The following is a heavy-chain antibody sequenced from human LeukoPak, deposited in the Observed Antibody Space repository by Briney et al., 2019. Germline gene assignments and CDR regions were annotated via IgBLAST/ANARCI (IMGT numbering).Heavy chain of an antibody. J-gene: IGHJ4*02. CDR1: GFTFTSHG. V-gene: IGHV3-30*02. CDR2: TRNDGNNK. Sequence: GGSLRLSCAASGFTFTSHGMHWVRQAPGKGLEWVAFTRNDGNNKYYADSVKGRFTISRDNSKNTLSLQMNSLRTEDTAVYYCARDPQYDSSSFSLDYWGQGTLVTVSS. D-gene: IGHD6-6*01. CDR3: ARDPQYDSSSFSLDY.